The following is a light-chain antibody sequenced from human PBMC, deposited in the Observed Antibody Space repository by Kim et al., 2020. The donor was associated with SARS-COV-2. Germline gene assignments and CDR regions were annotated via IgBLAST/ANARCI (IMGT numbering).Light chain of an antibody. CDR3: QAWDTSSVI. CDR2: QDS. Sequence: VSPGQTASITCSGDELGDKYVCWYQQKPGQSPVVVIYQDSKQPSGIPERFSGSNSGNTATLTISGTQALDEANYYCQAWDTSSVIFGGGTKVTVL. J-gene: IGLJ2*01. V-gene: IGLV3-1*01. CDR1: ELGDKY.